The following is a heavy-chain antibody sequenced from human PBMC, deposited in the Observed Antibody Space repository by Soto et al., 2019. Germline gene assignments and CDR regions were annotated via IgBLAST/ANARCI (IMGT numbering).Heavy chain of an antibody. Sequence: ASVKVSCKASGYTFTNYGISWVRQAPGQGLEWMGWISAYNGNTNYAQKLQGRVTMTTDTSTSTAYMELRSLRSDDTAVYYCARRVEAAAGPFYFDYWGQGTLVTVSS. CDR2: ISAYNGNT. J-gene: IGHJ4*02. D-gene: IGHD6-13*01. CDR1: GYTFTNYG. CDR3: ARRVEAAAGPFYFDY. V-gene: IGHV1-18*01.